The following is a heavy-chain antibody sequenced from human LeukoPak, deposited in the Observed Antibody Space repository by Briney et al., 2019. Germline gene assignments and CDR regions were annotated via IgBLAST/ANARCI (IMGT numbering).Heavy chain of an antibody. CDR2: IYHSGST. CDR1: GYSISSGYY. D-gene: IGHD6-6*01. V-gene: IGHV4-38-2*02. Sequence: SETLSLTCTVSGYSISSGYYWGWIRQPPGKGLEWIGSIYHSGSTYYNPSLKSRVTISVDTSKNQFSLKLSSVTAADTAVYYCAREGSSSSRWYFDLWGRGTLVTVSS. J-gene: IGHJ2*01. CDR3: AREGSSSSRWYFDL.